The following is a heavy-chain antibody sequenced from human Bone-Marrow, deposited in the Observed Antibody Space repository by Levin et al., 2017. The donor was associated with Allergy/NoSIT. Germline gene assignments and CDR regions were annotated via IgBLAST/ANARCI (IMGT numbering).Heavy chain of an antibody. V-gene: IGHV3-30*18. D-gene: IGHD3-22*01. CDR2: ISYDGSNK. CDR3: AKDSIPYYDSSGRPDY. CDR1: GFTFSSYG. Sequence: GGSLRLSCAASGFTFSSYGMHWVRQAPGKGLEWVAVISYDGSNKYYADSVKGRFTISRDNSKNTLYLQMNSLRAEDTAVYYCAKDSIPYYDSSGRPDYWGQGTLVTVSS. J-gene: IGHJ4*02.